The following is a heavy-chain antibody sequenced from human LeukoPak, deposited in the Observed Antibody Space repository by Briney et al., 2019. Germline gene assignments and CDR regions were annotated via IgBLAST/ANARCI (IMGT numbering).Heavy chain of an antibody. V-gene: IGHV4-31*11. CDR3: AREGGYCGGDCYSDY. J-gene: IGHJ4*02. D-gene: IGHD2-21*02. Sequence: SETLSLTCAVSGVSFTGYSWTWIRQHPGKGLEWIGYIYYSGSTFYNPSLKSRITISVDTSKNQFSLKLNSVTAADTAVYYCAREGGYCGGDCYSDYWGQGTLVTVSP. CDR2: IYYSGST. CDR1: GVSFTGYS.